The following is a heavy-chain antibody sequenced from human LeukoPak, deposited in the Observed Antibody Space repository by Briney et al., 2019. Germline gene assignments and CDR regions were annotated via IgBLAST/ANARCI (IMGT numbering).Heavy chain of an antibody. Sequence: GASVKVSCKASGYTFTGYYMHWVRQAPGQGLEWMGRINPNSGGTNYAQKFQGRVTMTRNTSISTAYMELSSLRSEDTAVYYCARNYYGSGSFNSWGQGTLVTVSS. CDR1: GYTFTGYY. J-gene: IGHJ4*02. CDR2: INPNSGGT. V-gene: IGHV1-2*06. D-gene: IGHD3-10*01. CDR3: ARNYYGSGSFNS.